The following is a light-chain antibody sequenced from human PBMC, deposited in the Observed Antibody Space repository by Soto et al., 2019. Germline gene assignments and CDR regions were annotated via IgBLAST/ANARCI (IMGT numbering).Light chain of an antibody. CDR3: GIWATSLYV. Sequence: QSVLTQPPSVSAAPGQKVTISCAGSNSDIANHYISWYQQLPGTAPKLLIYDNNRRPSGIPERFSASKSGSSANLAITGLQTGDEADYFCGIWATSLYVFGTGTKLTVL. J-gene: IGLJ1*01. CDR2: DNN. V-gene: IGLV1-51*01. CDR1: NSDIANHY.